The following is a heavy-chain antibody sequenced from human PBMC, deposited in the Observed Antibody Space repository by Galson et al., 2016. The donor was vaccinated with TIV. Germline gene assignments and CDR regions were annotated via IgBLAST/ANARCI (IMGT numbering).Heavy chain of an antibody. D-gene: IGHD4-17*01. CDR1: GVSISSGFSY. V-gene: IGHV4-31*03. CDR3: ARETYGDYDNYDAFDF. J-gene: IGHJ3*01. Sequence: LSLTCTVSGVSISSGFSYWNWVRQSPGPGQELIGYIHFTGSTYYNPSFQSRVSISVDPSKSQFSLNLRSVTAADTAVYFCARETYGDYDNYDAFDFWGRGTMVTVSS. CDR2: IHFTGST.